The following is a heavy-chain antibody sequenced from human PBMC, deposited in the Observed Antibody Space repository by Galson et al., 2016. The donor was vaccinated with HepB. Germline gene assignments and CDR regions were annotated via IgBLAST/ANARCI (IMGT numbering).Heavy chain of an antibody. V-gene: IGHV3-33*01. CDR2: IWYDGTNK. Sequence: SLRLSCAASGATFSPYGIHWVRQAPGKGLEWVAVIWYDGTNKYYADSVKGRFTISRDNSKNTVYLQMSYLRTEDTALYYCARDRRSDVRGNQWYFDLWGRGTLVTVSS. CDR3: ARDRRSDVRGNQWYFDL. J-gene: IGHJ2*01. CDR1: GATFSPYG. D-gene: IGHD3-16*01.